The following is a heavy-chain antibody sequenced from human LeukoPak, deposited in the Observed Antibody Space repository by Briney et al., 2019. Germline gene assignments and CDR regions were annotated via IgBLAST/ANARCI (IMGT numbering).Heavy chain of an antibody. V-gene: IGHV1-46*01. CDR2: INPSGGST. J-gene: IGHJ5*02. D-gene: IGHD3-3*01. CDR3: AIDFQPAYYDFWSGYYLGNWFDP. Sequence: ASVKVSCKASGYTFTSYYMHWVRQAPGQGLEWMGIINPSGGSTSYAQKFQGRVTMTRDMSTSTVYMELSSLRSEDTAVYYCAIDFQPAYYDFWSGYYLGNWFDPWGQGTLVTVSS. CDR1: GYTFTSYY.